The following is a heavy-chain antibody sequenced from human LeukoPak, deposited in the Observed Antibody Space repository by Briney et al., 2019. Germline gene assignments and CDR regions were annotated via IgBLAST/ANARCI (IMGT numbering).Heavy chain of an antibody. J-gene: IGHJ4*02. CDR3: AKDRTDYYGSGTYADY. CDR2: IRYDGNNK. D-gene: IGHD3-10*01. CDR1: GFTFSSYG. Sequence: GGSLRLSCAASGFTFSSYGIHWVRQAPGKGLEWVASIRYDGNNKYYADSVEGRFTISRDNSKNTLYLQMNSLRAEDTAVYYCAKDRTDYYGSGTYADYWGQGTLVTVSS. V-gene: IGHV3-30*02.